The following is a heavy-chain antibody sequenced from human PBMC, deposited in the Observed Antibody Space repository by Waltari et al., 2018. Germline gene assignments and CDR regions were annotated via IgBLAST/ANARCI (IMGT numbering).Heavy chain of an antibody. Sequence: QLQLQESGPGLVKPSETLSLTCTVSGGSISSSSYYWGWIRQPPGKGLEWIGSIYYSGGTYYNPSLKSRVTISVDTSKNQFSLKLSSVTAADTAVYYCARHGGGSGSYYPYYYYYYMDVWGKGTTVTVSS. CDR3: ARHGGGSGSYYPYYYYYYMDV. J-gene: IGHJ6*03. V-gene: IGHV4-39*01. CDR1: GGSISSSSYY. D-gene: IGHD3-10*01. CDR2: IYYSGGT.